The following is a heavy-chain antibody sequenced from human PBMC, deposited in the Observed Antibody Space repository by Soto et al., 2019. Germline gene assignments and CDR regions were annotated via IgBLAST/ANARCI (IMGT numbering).Heavy chain of an antibody. J-gene: IGHJ4*02. CDR3: ARDTYGDISGY. Sequence: QVQLVQSGAEVKKPGSSVKVSCKASGGTFSTYTINWVRQAPGQVLEWMGRIIPILGIANYAQKFQGRVTINADKSTSTAYMELSSLRSEDTAVYYGARDTYGDISGYWGQGTLVTVSS. V-gene: IGHV1-69*08. D-gene: IGHD4-17*01. CDR1: GGTFSTYT. CDR2: IIPILGIA.